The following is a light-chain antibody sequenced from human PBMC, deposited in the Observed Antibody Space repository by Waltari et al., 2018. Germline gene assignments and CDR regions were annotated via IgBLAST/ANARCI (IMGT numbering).Light chain of an antibody. V-gene: IGLV2-23*02. CDR1: SSDHGTYNL. J-gene: IGLJ3*02. CDR3: CSYVDSRTFEWV. Sequence: QSALTQPASVSGSAGQSLTISCTGTSSDHGTYNLVSWYQQYPGKAPKLIICEVTKRPSGVSDRFSGSKSGSTASLTISGLQPEDEADYYCCSYVDSRTFEWVFGGGTKRTVL. CDR2: EVT.